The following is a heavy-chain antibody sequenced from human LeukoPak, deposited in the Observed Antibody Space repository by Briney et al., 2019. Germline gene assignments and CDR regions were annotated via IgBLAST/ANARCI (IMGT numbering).Heavy chain of an antibody. D-gene: IGHD4-11*01. Sequence: PEASVKVSCKASGGTFSSYAISWVRQAPGQGLEWMGWISAYNGNTNYAQKLQGRVTMTTDTSTSTAYMELRSLRSDDTAVYYCAIRQYYFDYWGQGTLVTVSS. J-gene: IGHJ4*02. V-gene: IGHV1-18*01. CDR1: GGTFSSYA. CDR2: ISAYNGNT. CDR3: AIRQYYFDY.